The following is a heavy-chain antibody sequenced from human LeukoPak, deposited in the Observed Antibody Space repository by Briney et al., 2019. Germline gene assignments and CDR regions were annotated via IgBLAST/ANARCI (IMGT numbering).Heavy chain of an antibody. CDR1: GFTFSSYS. CDR2: ISSSSSYI. CDR3: ARDQAAGSYFDC. D-gene: IGHD6-13*01. J-gene: IGHJ4*02. Sequence: PGGSLRLSCAASGFTFSSYSMNWVRQAPGKGLEWVSSISSSSSYIYYADSVKGRFTISRDNAKNSLYLQMNSLRAEDTAVYYCARDQAAGSYFDCWGQGTLVTVSS. V-gene: IGHV3-21*01.